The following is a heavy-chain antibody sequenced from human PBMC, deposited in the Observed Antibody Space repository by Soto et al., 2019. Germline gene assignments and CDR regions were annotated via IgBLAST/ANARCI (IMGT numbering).Heavy chain of an antibody. Sequence: SEILSLTCTVSGGSISSYYWSWIRQPPGKGLEWIGYIYYSGSTNYNPSLKSRVTISVDTSKNQFSLKLSSVTAADTAVYYCASKFGELLADAFDIWGQGTVVTVSS. J-gene: IGHJ3*02. CDR1: GGSISSYY. D-gene: IGHD3-10*01. CDR3: ASKFGELLADAFDI. CDR2: IYYSGST. V-gene: IGHV4-59*08.